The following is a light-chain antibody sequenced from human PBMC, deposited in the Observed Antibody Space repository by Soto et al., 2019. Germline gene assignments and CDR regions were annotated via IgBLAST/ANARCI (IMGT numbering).Light chain of an antibody. CDR1: QDMSNY. CDR2: DAS. Sequence: DIQMTQSPSSLSASVGDRVTITCQASQDMSNYLNWYQQKPGKAPKLLIYDASNLETGVPSRFSGSGSGTDFTFTISSLQPEDIATYYCQQNDNLPPTFGQGTKLEIK. V-gene: IGKV1-33*01. J-gene: IGKJ2*01. CDR3: QQNDNLPPT.